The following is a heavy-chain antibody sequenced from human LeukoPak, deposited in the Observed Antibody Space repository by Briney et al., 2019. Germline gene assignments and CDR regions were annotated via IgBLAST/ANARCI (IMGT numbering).Heavy chain of an antibody. V-gene: IGHV5-51*01. CDR3: ARHWGDGYNHFDF. CDR2: IYPGDSDT. J-gene: IGHJ4*02. D-gene: IGHD5-24*01. CDR1: GYSFTNYW. Sequence: GESLKISCKGSGYSFTNYWIGWVRQMPGKGLEWMGIIYPGDSDTRYSPSFQGQVTISAAKSISTAYLQWSSLKASDTAMYYCARHWGDGYNHFDFWGQGTLVTVSS.